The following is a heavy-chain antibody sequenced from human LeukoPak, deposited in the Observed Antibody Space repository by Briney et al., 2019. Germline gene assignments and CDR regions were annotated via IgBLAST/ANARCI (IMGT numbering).Heavy chain of an antibody. V-gene: IGHV3-66*01. CDR3: ARDLEPGFDP. CDR1: GFIVSSSY. D-gene: IGHD5-24*01. Sequence: GGSLRLSCAVSGFIVSSSYMTWVRQAPGKGLEWVSVIYGDGSTYYAESVKGRFVISRDNSKNKLYLQLGSLRAEDTAVYYCARDLEPGFDPWGQGTLVTVSS. J-gene: IGHJ5*02. CDR2: IYGDGST.